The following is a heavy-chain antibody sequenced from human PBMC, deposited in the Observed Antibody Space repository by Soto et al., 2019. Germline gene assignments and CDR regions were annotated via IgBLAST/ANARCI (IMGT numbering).Heavy chain of an antibody. V-gene: IGHV1-18*01. CDR2: ISAYNGNK. J-gene: IGHJ4*02. Sequence: QVQLVQSGAEVKKPGASVKVSCKASGYSFTSYGISWVRQAPGQGLEWMGWISAYNGNKKYAQKLQGRVTMTTDTSKSTANLELRSMKSDDTAVYYCERDLGQQLVAYWGQGTLVTVSS. CDR3: ERDLGQQLVAY. CDR1: GYSFTSYG. D-gene: IGHD6-13*01.